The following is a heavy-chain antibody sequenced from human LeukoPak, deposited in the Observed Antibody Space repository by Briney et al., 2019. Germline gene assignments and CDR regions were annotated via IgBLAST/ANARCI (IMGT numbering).Heavy chain of an antibody. J-gene: IGHJ5*02. CDR2: IYYTGST. D-gene: IGHD6-19*01. CDR3: ARHVGCSSGWSPNWFDP. Sequence: SETLSLTCTVSGGSITNSDYYWGWIRQPPGEGLEWIGNIYYTGSTYYNPSLKSRVTISVDTSKNQFSLKVSSVTAADTAVYYCARHVGCSSGWSPNWFDPWGQGTLVTVSS. V-gene: IGHV4-39*01. CDR1: GGSITNSDYY.